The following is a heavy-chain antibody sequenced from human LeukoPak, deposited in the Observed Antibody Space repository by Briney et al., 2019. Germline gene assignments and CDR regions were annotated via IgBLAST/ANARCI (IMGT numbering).Heavy chain of an antibody. D-gene: IGHD3-3*02. CDR1: GFTFSGSA. CDR2: IRSKANSYAT. CDR3: TRLPLAIDAFDI. Sequence: GGSLRLSCAASGFTFSGSAMHWVRQASGKGLEWVGRIRSKANSYATAYAASVKGRFTISRDDSKNTAYLQMNSLKTEDTAVYYCTRLPLAIDAFDIWGQGTMVTVSS. J-gene: IGHJ3*02. V-gene: IGHV3-73*01.